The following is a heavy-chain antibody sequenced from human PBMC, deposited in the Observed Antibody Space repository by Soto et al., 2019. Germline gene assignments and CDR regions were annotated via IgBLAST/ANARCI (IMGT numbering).Heavy chain of an antibody. CDR1: GFTFSSYA. CDR2: ISSNGGST. J-gene: IGHJ4*02. CDR3: VKAHAYSYASGGYYFDY. V-gene: IGHV3-64D*08. Sequence: GGSLRLSCSASGFTFSSYAMHWVRQAPGKGLEYVSAISSNGGSTYYADSVKGRFTISRDNSKITLYLQMSSLRAEDTAVYYCVKAHAYSYASGGYYFDYWGQGTLVTVSS. D-gene: IGHD5-18*01.